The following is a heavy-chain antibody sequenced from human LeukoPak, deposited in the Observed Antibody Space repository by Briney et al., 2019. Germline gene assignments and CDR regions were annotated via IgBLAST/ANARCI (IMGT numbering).Heavy chain of an antibody. D-gene: IGHD5-24*01. CDR1: GYSISSGYY. CDR2: IYHSGST. CDR3: ARSDYNSYFDC. J-gene: IGHJ4*02. V-gene: IGHV4-38-2*02. Sequence: PSETLSLTCTVSGYSISSGYYWGWIRQPPGKGLEWIGSIYHSGSTYYNPSLKSRVTISVDTSKNQFSLKLTSVTAADTAVYYCARSDYNSYFDCWGQGTLVTVSS.